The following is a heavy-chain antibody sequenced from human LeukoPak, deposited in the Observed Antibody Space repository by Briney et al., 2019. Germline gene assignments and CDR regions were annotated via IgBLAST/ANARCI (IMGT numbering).Heavy chain of an antibody. CDR2: IYYSGST. CDR1: GGSISSSSYY. V-gene: IGHV4-39*07. J-gene: IGHJ4*02. Sequence: SETLSLTCTVSGGSISSSSYYGGWIRQPPGKGLEWIGSIYYSGSTYYNPSLKSRVTISVDTSKNQFSLKLSSVTAADTAVYYCARTGSSSWYGVDYWGQGTLVTVSS. D-gene: IGHD6-13*01. CDR3: ARTGSSSWYGVDY.